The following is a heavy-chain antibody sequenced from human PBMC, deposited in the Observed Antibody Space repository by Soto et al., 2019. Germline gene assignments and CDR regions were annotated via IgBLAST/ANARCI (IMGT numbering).Heavy chain of an antibody. CDR1: GYSFTSYW. D-gene: IGHD6-13*01. V-gene: IGHV5-51*01. CDR2: IYPGDSDT. J-gene: IGHJ6*02. CDR3: ARTSAAGKYYYGMDV. Sequence: GESLKISCKGSGYSFTSYWIGWVRQMPGKGLEWMGIIYPGDSDTRYSPSFQGQVTISADKSISTAYLQWSSLKASDTAMYYCARTSAAGKYYYGMDVWGQGAAVTVSS.